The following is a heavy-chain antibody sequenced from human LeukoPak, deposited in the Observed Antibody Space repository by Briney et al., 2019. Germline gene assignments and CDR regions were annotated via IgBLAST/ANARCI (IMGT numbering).Heavy chain of an antibody. V-gene: IGHV4-39*07. CDR1: GGSISSSSYY. Sequence: PSETLSLTCTVSGGSISSSSYYWGWIRQPPGKGLEGIGSIYYSGSTYYNPSLKSRVTISVDTSKNQFSLKLSSVTAADTAVYYCASVVRFGEPPSQGYWGQGTLVSVSS. J-gene: IGHJ4*02. D-gene: IGHD3-10*01. CDR2: IYYSGST. CDR3: ASVVRFGEPPSQGY.